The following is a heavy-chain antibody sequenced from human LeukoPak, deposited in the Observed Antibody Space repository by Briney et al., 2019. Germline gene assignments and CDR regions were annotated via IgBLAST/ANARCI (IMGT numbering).Heavy chain of an antibody. V-gene: IGHV1-2*06. CDR3: ARNQDTASYYYYYMDV. J-gene: IGHJ6*03. D-gene: IGHD5-18*01. Sequence: GASVKVSCKASGYTFTGYYMHWVRQAPGQGLEWMGRINPNSGGTNYAQKFQGRVTMTRDTSISTAYMELSRLRSDDTAVYYCARNQDTASYYYYYMDVWGKGTTVTVSS. CDR2: INPNSGGT. CDR1: GYTFTGYY.